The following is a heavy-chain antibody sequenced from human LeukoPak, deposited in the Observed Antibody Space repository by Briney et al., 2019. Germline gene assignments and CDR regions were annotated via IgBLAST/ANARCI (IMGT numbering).Heavy chain of an antibody. CDR2: IWYDGSNK. V-gene: IGHV3-33*08. CDR3: ARGRFLDAFDI. CDR1: GFTFNSYG. D-gene: IGHD3-3*01. Sequence: GGSLRLSCAASGFTFNSYGMHWVRQAPGKGLEWVAVIWYDGSNKYYADSVKGRFTISRDNSKNTLYLQMNSLRAEDTAVYYCARGRFLDAFDIWGQGTMVTVSS. J-gene: IGHJ3*02.